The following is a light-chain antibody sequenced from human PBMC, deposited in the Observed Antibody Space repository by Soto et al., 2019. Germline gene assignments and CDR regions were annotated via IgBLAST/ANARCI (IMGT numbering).Light chain of an antibody. CDR1: QSVSGY. Sequence: EIVMTQSPATLSVSPGERATLSCRASQSVSGYLAWYQQKPGQAPRLLIYGASSRATGIPARFSGSGSGTDFTLTISRLEPEDFAVYYCQQYGSSSWTFGQGSKVDIK. V-gene: IGKV3-20*01. CDR3: QQYGSSSWT. CDR2: GAS. J-gene: IGKJ1*01.